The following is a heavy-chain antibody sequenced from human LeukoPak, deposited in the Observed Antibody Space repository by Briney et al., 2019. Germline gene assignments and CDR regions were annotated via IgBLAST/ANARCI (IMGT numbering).Heavy chain of an antibody. D-gene: IGHD2-2*01. V-gene: IGHV1-2*02. CDR3: ARDRVIVGYCSSTSCSPFRY. CDR2: INPNSGGT. CDR1: GYTFTSYE. J-gene: IGHJ4*02. Sequence: PSVKVSCKASGYTFTSYEINWVRQAPGQGLEWMGWINPNSGGTNYAQKFQGRVTMTRDTSISTAYMELSRLRSDDTAVYYCARDRVIVGYCSSTSCSPFRYWGQGTLVTVSS.